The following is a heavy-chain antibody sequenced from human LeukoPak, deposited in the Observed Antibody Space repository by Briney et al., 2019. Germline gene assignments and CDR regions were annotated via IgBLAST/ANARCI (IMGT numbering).Heavy chain of an antibody. Sequence: SETLSLTCTVSGGAITSDYWSWIRQSPEMGLEWIGYVFHTGVTNYNPSLRGRVIISLATSKTHFSLTLTAVTPADTALYYCARHIVGGNFVSWGPGKFVTVSS. CDR3: ARHIVGGNFVS. V-gene: IGHV4-59*08. CDR2: VFHTGVT. CDR1: GGAITSDY. D-gene: IGHD1-26*01. J-gene: IGHJ4*02.